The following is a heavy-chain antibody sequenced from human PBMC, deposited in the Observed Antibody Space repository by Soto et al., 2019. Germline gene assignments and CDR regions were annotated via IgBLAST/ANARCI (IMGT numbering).Heavy chain of an antibody. CDR3: AKDPQVGKSRYYDFWSGYYRN. J-gene: IGHJ4*02. V-gene: IGHV3-30*18. D-gene: IGHD3-3*01. Sequence: QVQLVESGGGVVQPGRSLRLSCAASGFTFSSYGMHWVRQAPGKGLEWVAVISYDGSNKYYADSVKGRFTISRDNSKNTLYLQMNRLRAEDTAVYYCAKDPQVGKSRYYDFWSGYYRNWGQGTLVTVSS. CDR2: ISYDGSNK. CDR1: GFTFSSYG.